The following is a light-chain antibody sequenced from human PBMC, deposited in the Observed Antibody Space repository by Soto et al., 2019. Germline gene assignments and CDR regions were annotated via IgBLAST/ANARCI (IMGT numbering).Light chain of an antibody. CDR2: DVS. V-gene: IGLV2-14*01. CDR3: TSYTTSNTLT. Sequence: QSALTQPASVSGSPGQSITISCTGTSSDVGGYNYVSWYQQHPGKAPKLMIYDVSNRPSGVSNRFSGSKSGNTASLTISGLQAEDEAVYYCTSYTTSNTLTLGGGTKLTVL. J-gene: IGLJ2*01. CDR1: SSDVGGYNY.